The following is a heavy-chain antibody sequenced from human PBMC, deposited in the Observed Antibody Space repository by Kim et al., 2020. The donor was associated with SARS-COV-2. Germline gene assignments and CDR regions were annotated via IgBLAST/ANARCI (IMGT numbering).Heavy chain of an antibody. D-gene: IGHD6-6*01. J-gene: IGHJ5*01. CDR3: ARVSVAARETNNWFDP. CDR2: INHSGST. V-gene: IGHV4-34*01. Sequence: SETLSLTCAVYGGSFSGYYWSWIRQPPGKGLEWMGEINHSGSTNSNPSLKSRVTITVDTSKNQFSLTLSSVTAADTAVYYCARVSVAARETNNWFDPWGQGTLVTVSS. CDR1: GGSFSGYY.